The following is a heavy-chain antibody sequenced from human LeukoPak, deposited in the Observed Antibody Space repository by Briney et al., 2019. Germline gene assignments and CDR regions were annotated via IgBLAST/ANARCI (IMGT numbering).Heavy chain of an antibody. D-gene: IGHD3-10*01. V-gene: IGHV4-59*08. CDR3: ARRGSGKYFDY. Sequence: SETLSLTCTVSSGSFGSYYWSWIRQPPGKGLEWIGYIYYSGNTNYDPSLKSRVTISVDTSKNQFSLKLSSVTAADTAVYYCARRGSGKYFDYWGQGTLATVSS. CDR2: IYYSGNT. CDR1: SGSFGSYY. J-gene: IGHJ4*02.